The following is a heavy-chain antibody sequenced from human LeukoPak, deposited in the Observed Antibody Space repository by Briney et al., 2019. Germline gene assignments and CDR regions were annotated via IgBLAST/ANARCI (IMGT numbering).Heavy chain of an antibody. CDR3: ARDLGLDTTMIFFDY. J-gene: IGHJ4*02. Sequence: ASVKVSCKASGYTFTSLGISWVRQAPGQGPEWMGWISAYNGNTNYVQKFQGRVTMTTDTSTNTAYMELRSLTSDDTAVYYCARDLGLDTTMIFFDYWGQGTVVTVSS. CDR1: GYTFTSLG. D-gene: IGHD5-18*01. CDR2: ISAYNGNT. V-gene: IGHV1-18*01.